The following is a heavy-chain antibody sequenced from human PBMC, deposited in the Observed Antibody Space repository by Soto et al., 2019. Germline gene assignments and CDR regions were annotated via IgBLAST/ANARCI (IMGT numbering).Heavy chain of an antibody. J-gene: IGHJ4*02. D-gene: IGHD2-2*01. CDR3: TRRGCSTTGCYFN. CDR1: DFPFSSYW. V-gene: IGHV3-74*01. CDR2: INGDGSST. Sequence: GGSRRLSRAASDFPFSSYWMHWVRQAPGKGLVWVSRINGDGSSTSYADSVKGRFTISRDNAKNTLYLQMNSLRAEDAAVYYCTRRGCSTTGCYFNWGRGTLVTVSS.